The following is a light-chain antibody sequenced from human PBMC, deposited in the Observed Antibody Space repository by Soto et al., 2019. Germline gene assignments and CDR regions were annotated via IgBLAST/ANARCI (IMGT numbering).Light chain of an antibody. V-gene: IGKV1-12*01. CDR1: QAIDSW. CDR2: TGS. Sequence: DIQMTQSPSSVSASVGDRVTITCRASQAIDSWLAWYQQKPGEAPKLLIFTGSLLHSGVLPRFSCSGSGTDCTLTISSLQPEDFATYDGQQTLSCTPTVGQGTKV. CDR3: QQTLSCTPT. J-gene: IGKJ1*01.